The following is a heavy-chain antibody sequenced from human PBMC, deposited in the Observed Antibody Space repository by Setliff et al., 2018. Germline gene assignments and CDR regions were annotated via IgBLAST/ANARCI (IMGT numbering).Heavy chain of an antibody. J-gene: IGHJ3*02. CDR2: VFSGDSDT. D-gene: IGHD2-2*01. CDR1: GYDFFGYW. V-gene: IGHV5-51*01. CDR3: ARSTLDDAFDI. Sequence: GESLKISCQGLGYDFFGYWIAWVRQVPGKGLEWMGIVFSGDSDTRYSPSFQGQVTMSADKSINTAYLQWSSLKASDTAMYYCARSTLDDAFDIWGQGTMVTVSS.